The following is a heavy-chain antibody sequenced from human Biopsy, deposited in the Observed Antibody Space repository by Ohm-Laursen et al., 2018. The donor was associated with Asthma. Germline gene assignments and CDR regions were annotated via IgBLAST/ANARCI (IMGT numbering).Heavy chain of an antibody. J-gene: IGHJ6*02. CDR1: GDSFSNYT. Sequence: SVKVSCKTSGDSFSNYTISWVRQAPGQGLEWMGGLIPVLGTPDHAQMFEGRVTITADESTSTAYMELSSLSSEDTAVYYCARGYSGSDRIVYYYSGLEVWGQGTTVTVSS. CDR3: ARGYSGSDRIVYYYSGLEV. CDR2: LIPVLGTP. V-gene: IGHV1-69*13. D-gene: IGHD5-12*01.